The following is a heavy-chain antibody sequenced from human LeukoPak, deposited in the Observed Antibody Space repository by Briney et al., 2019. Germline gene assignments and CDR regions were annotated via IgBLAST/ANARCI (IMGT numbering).Heavy chain of an antibody. Sequence: ASVKVSCKASGYTFTGYYMHWVRQAPGQGLEWMGWINPDSGATNYAQRFQGRVTMARDTSISTAYMELSRLRSDDTALYYCARSEMADYWGQGTLVTVSS. CDR2: INPDSGAT. J-gene: IGHJ4*02. CDR1: GYTFTGYY. D-gene: IGHD1-14*01. V-gene: IGHV1-2*02. CDR3: ARSEMADY.